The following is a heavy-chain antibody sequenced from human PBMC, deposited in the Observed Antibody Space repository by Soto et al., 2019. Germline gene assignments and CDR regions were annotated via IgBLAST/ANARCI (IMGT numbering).Heavy chain of an antibody. CDR1: GFTFSDYY. CDR3: ARDVAAAGRHDYYYMDV. CDR2: ISSSGSTI. Sequence: GGSLRLSCAASGFTFSDYYMSWIRQAPGKGLEWVSYISSSGSTIYYADSVKGRFTISRDNAKHSLYLQMNSLRAEDTAVYYCARDVAAAGRHDYYYMDVWGKGTTVTVSS. V-gene: IGHV3-11*01. D-gene: IGHD6-13*01. J-gene: IGHJ6*03.